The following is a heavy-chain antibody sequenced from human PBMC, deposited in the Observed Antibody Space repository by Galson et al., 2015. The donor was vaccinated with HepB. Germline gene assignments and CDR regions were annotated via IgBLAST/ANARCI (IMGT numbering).Heavy chain of an antibody. V-gene: IGHV3-33*01. J-gene: IGHJ3*01. CDR2: IWNDSGDE. Sequence: SLRLSCAGSGITFSSFGIHWVRRAPGKGLEWVAMIWNDSGDEYFADSVKGRFTLSRDTSKNTLYLRLNGLRGEDTAVYYCARGTAHEGFDLWGQGTMVTVSS. D-gene: IGHD1-14*01. CDR3: ARGTAHEGFDL. CDR1: GITFSSFG.